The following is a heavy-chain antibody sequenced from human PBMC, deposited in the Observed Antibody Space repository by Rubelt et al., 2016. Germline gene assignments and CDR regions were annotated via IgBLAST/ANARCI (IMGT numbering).Heavy chain of an antibody. V-gene: IGHV4-39*01. CDR2: IYYSGDS. D-gene: IGHD2-2*01. Sequence: QLQLQESGPGLVKPSETLSLTCTVSGGSITSSSYYWGWIRQPPGKGLEWIGSIYYSGDSYYNPSLKSRVTMSVDTSKNQFFLKLTSGTAADTAVDYCARQRLYCSRTSCYDPDYWGQGTLVTVSS. J-gene: IGHJ4*02. CDR1: GGSITSSSYY. CDR3: ARQRLYCSRTSCYDPDY.